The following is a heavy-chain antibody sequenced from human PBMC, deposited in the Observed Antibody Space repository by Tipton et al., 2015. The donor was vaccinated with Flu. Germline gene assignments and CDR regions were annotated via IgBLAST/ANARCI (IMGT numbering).Heavy chain of an antibody. CDR2: TYYRSKWYN. V-gene: IGHV6-1*01. CDR1: GDSVSSNSAA. Sequence: LVKPTQTLSLTCAISGDSVSSNSAAWNWIRQSPSRGLEWLGRTYYRSKWYNDYAVSVKSRITINPDTSKNQFSLQLNSETPEDTAVYYCARAGLGRGYSGYDFNFDYWGQGTLVTVSS. D-gene: IGHD5-12*01. J-gene: IGHJ4*02. CDR3: ARAGLGRGYSGYDFNFDY.